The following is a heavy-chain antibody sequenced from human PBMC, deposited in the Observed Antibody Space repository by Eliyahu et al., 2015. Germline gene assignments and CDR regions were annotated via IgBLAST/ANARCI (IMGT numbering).Heavy chain of an antibody. J-gene: IGHJ4*02. CDR2: XNRGGSP. D-gene: IGHD2-21*01. CDR3: ARGGIVVMVAIIPGIPFEY. CDR1: GXXVXDYY. V-gene: IGHV4-34*01. Sequence: QVQLQQWGAGLLKPSETLSLTCTVXGXXVXDYYWTWIRQPPGKGLEWIGEXNRGGSPNYNPSLESRVTISVDTSKNHFSLKLSALTAADTAVYYCARGGIVVMVAIIPGIPFEYWGQGSHVTVSS.